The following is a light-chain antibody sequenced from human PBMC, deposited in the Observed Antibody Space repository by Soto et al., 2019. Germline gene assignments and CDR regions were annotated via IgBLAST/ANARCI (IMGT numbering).Light chain of an antibody. CDR1: SSDVGGYNY. J-gene: IGLJ1*01. Sequence: SITISCTGTSSDVGGYNYVSWYQQHPGKAPKLMIYEVSNRPSGVSNRFSGSKSGHTASLTISGLQSEDEADYFCTSYTSSTTLDVFGTGTKVTVL. CDR2: EVS. CDR3: TSYTSSTTLDV. V-gene: IGLV2-14*01.